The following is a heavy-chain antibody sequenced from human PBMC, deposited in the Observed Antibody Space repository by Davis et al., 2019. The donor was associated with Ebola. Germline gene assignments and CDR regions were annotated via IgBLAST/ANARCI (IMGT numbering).Heavy chain of an antibody. J-gene: IGHJ6*02. Sequence: SETLSLTFAVYGGSFSGYYWSWIRQPPGTGLAWIGEINHSGSTNYNPSLKSRVTISVDTSKNQFSLKLSSVTAADTAVYYCARWGSSYYGMDVWGQGTTVTVSS. CDR2: INHSGST. CDR3: ARWGSSYYGMDV. CDR1: GGSFSGYY. D-gene: IGHD3-10*01. V-gene: IGHV4-34*01.